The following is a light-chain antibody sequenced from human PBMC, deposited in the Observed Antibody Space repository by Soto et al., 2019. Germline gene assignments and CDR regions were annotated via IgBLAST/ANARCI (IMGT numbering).Light chain of an antibody. V-gene: IGKV1-33*01. Sequence: DIQMTQSPSSLSAFVGDSITITCQASQDIKNYLNWYQHTPGKAPKLLIYDAFKSDTGVPSRFSGSGSGTDFTFTISSLQPEDIATYFCQQYDSLPPTFGGGTRVDI. CDR2: DAF. J-gene: IGKJ4*01. CDR1: QDIKNY. CDR3: QQYDSLPPT.